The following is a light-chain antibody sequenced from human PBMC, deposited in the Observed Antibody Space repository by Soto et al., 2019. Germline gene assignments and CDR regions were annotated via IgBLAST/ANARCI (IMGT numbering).Light chain of an antibody. CDR2: DAS. J-gene: IGKJ2*01. Sequence: EIVMTQSPSTLSVSPGERATLSCRASQSVSSYLAWYQQKPGQAPRLLIYDASNRATGIPARFSGSGSGTDFTLTISSLQPDDFATYYCQQYNAYYTFGQGTKVDIK. CDR3: QQYNAYYT. CDR1: QSVSSY. V-gene: IGKV3D-15*01.